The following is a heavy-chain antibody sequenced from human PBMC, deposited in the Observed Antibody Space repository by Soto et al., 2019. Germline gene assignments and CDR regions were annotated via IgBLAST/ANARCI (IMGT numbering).Heavy chain of an antibody. Sequence: QITLKESGPTLVKPTQTLTLTCTFSGFSLSTSGVGVGWIRQPPGKALEWLALIYWDDDKRYSPSLKSRLTITKDTSKNQVVLTMINMDPVDTATYYCAHGVGPLGYWGQGTLVTVSS. D-gene: IGHD3-16*01. CDR1: GFSLSTSGVG. V-gene: IGHV2-5*02. CDR2: IYWDDDK. CDR3: AHGVGPLGY. J-gene: IGHJ4*02.